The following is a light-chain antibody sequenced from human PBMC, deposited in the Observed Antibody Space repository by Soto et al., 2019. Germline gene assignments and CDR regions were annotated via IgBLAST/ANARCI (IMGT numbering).Light chain of an antibody. V-gene: IGLV2-23*01. Sequence: QSVLAQPASVSGSPGQSITISCTGTSSDVGAYDAVSWYQQHPGKAPQVIIYRGTKRPSGVSTRFSGSMSGNTASLTVSGLQAEDEAEYFCCSSAPESTYVFGNGTKVTV. CDR2: RGT. CDR1: SSDVGAYDA. J-gene: IGLJ1*01. CDR3: CSSAPESTYV.